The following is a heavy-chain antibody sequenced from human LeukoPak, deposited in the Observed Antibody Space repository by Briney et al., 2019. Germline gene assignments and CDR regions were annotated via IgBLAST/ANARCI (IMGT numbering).Heavy chain of an antibody. CDR2: MNPNSGNT. CDR1: GYTFTSYD. Sequence: ASVKVSCKASGYTFTSYDINWVRQATGQGLEWMGWMNPNSGNTGYAQKFQGRVTMTRNTSISTAYMELSSVTAADTAVYYCARARYPWFDPWGQGTLVTVSS. J-gene: IGHJ5*02. D-gene: IGHD1-1*01. V-gene: IGHV1-8*01. CDR3: ARARYPWFDP.